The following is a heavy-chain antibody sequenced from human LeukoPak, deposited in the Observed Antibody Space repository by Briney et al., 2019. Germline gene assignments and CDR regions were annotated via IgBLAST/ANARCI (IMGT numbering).Heavy chain of an antibody. Sequence: SETLSLTCTVSGGSINTPNYYWGWIRQTPGKGLEWIGNIFYSGGTYYSPSLTSRVTISLDTSRNQFSLKLNSVTAADTAVYYCARANGAAGRYYFDYWGQGTLVTVSS. CDR2: IFYSGGT. CDR1: GGSINTPNYY. J-gene: IGHJ4*02. V-gene: IGHV4-39*07. D-gene: IGHD6-13*01. CDR3: ARANGAAGRYYFDY.